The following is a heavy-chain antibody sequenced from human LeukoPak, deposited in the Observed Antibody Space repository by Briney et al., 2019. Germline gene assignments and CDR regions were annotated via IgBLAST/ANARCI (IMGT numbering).Heavy chain of an antibody. D-gene: IGHD5-24*01. Sequence: GGSLRLSCAASGFTFSNYWMSWVRHAPGKGLEWVANIKEDGSDKYYVDSVKGRFTISRDNAKNSQYLQMNSLRAEDTAVYYCARDTGYNTFDYWGQGTLVTVS. CDR2: IKEDGSDK. CDR3: ARDTGYNTFDY. J-gene: IGHJ4*02. CDR1: GFTFSNYW. V-gene: IGHV3-7*05.